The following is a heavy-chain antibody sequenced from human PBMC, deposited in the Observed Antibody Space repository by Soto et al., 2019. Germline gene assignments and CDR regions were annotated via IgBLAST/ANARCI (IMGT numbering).Heavy chain of an antibody. CDR2: IFWDDDK. CDR3: ANHGISSGWY. J-gene: IGHJ4*02. Sequence: GLDLEWLALIFWDDDKRYNPSLRSRLTITKDTSKNQVVLTMTNMDPVDTATYYCANHGISSGWYWGQGTLVTVSS. V-gene: IGHV2-5*02. D-gene: IGHD6-19*01.